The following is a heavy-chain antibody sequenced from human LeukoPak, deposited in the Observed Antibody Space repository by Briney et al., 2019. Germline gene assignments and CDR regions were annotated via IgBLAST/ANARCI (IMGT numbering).Heavy chain of an antibody. V-gene: IGHV3-53*01. J-gene: IGHJ6*03. CDR3: ARERGHSGYHYYYMDV. CDR1: GFTVSSNY. CDR2: IYSGGST. Sequence: PGGSLRLSCAASGFTVSSNYMSWVRQAPGKGLEWVSVIYSGGSTYYADSVKGRFTISRDNSKNTLYLQMNSLRAEDTAVYYCARERGHSGYHYYYMDVWGKGTTVTISS. D-gene: IGHD1-26*01.